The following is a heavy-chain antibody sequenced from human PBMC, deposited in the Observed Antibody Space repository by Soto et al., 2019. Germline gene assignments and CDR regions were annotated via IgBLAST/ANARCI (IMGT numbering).Heavy chain of an antibody. CDR3: AVSSPDIVVLPSSIYFTS. V-gene: IGHV3-9*02. J-gene: IGHJ4*02. D-gene: IGHD2-15*01. CDR2: LSWDRSTV. Sequence: GGSLRLSCVASGTSSDPFTMHWVRELPGKGLEWVAGLSWDRSTVAYADSVQGRFTISRDHAKNSVDLLMDSLRPDDTALYFCAVSSPDIVVLPSSIYFTSWGPGTQVTVSS. CDR1: GTSSDPFT.